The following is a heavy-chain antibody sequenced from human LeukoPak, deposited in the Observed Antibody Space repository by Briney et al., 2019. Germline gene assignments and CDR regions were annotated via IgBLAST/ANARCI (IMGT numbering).Heavy chain of an antibody. J-gene: IGHJ4*02. CDR3: VRDPDALDY. CDR2: IWYDGSNK. CDR1: GFTFSSYG. Sequence: PGGSLRLSCAASGFTFSSYGMHWVRQALGKGLEWVAVIWYDGSNKYYADSVKGRFTISRDNAKKSVYLQMNSLRDEDTAVYYCVRDPDALDYWGQGTQVTVSS. V-gene: IGHV3-33*01.